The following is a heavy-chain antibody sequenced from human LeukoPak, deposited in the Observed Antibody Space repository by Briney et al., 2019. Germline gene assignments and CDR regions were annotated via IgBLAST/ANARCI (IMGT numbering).Heavy chain of an antibody. Sequence: SETLSLTCAVSGGSISSGGYSWSWIRQPPGKGLEWIGYIYHSGSTYYNPSLKSRVTISVDRSKNQFSLKLSSVTAADTAVYYCARASSTSLILFDIWGQGTMVTVSS. CDR3: ARASSTSLILFDI. V-gene: IGHV4-30-2*01. J-gene: IGHJ3*02. D-gene: IGHD2-2*01. CDR1: GGSISSGGYS. CDR2: IYHSGST.